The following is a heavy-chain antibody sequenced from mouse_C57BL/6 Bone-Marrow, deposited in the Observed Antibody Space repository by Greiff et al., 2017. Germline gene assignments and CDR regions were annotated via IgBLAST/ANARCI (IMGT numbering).Heavy chain of an antibody. CDR3: AREGSSPFYYAMDY. CDR1: GYTFTSYW. CDR2: IDPSDSYT. Sequence: QVQLQQPGAELVKPGASVKLSCKASGYTFTSYWMQWVKQRPGQGLEWIGEIDPSDSYTNYTQKFKGKATLTVDTSSSTAYMQLSSLTSEDSAVYYCAREGSSPFYYAMDYWGQGTSVTVSS. V-gene: IGHV1-50*01. J-gene: IGHJ4*01. D-gene: IGHD1-1*01.